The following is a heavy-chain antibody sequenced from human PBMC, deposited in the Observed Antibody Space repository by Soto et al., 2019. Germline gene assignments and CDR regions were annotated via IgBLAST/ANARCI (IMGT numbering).Heavy chain of an antibody. V-gene: IGHV1-8*01. CDR3: ARVMDTAMASDY. Sequence: ASVKVSCKASGYTFTSYDINWVRQATGQGLEWMGWMNPNSGNTGYAQKFQGRVTMTRNTSISTAYMELSSLRSEDTAVYYCARVMDTAMASDYWGHGTLVTVSS. J-gene: IGHJ4*01. CDR2: MNPNSGNT. CDR1: GYTFTSYD. D-gene: IGHD5-18*01.